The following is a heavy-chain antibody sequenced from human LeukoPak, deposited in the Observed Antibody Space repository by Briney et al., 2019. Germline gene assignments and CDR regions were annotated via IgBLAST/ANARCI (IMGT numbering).Heavy chain of an antibody. D-gene: IGHD3-22*01. CDR2: IKQDGSER. CDR3: ARGVTMISD. Sequence: PGGSLRLSCAGSGFTFSTYAMHWVRQAPGKGLEWVANIKQDGSERYYADSVKGRFTISRDNAKNSLYLEMNSLRAEDTAVYSCARGVTMISDWGQGTLVTVSS. J-gene: IGHJ4*02. V-gene: IGHV3-7*04. CDR1: GFTFSTYA.